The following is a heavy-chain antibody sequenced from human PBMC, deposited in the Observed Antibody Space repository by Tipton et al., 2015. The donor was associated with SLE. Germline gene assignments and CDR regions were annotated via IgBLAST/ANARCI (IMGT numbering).Heavy chain of an antibody. D-gene: IGHD5-24*01. V-gene: IGHV1-18*01. Sequence: QLVQSGAEVKKPGASVKVSCRASGYIFSTYGISWVRQAPGQGLEWMGWINPYNDNTDYVELLQGRVTMTTDTSTGTAYMELTSLNSDDTAIDYWARHPVAGYTYYMDVWGTGTTVTVSS. J-gene: IGHJ6*03. CDR2: INPYNDNT. CDR3: ARHPVAGYTYYMDV. CDR1: GYIFSTYG.